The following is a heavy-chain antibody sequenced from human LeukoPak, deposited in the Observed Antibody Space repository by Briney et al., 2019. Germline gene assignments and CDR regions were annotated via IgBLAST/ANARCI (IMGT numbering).Heavy chain of an antibody. Sequence: PGGSLRLSCAASGFTFSSYSMNWVRPAPGKGLEWASYISSSSSTIYYADSVKGRFTISRDNAKNSLYLQMNSLRAEDTAVYYCARGRLYYYDSSGPFDPWGQGTLVTVSS. D-gene: IGHD3-22*01. CDR2: ISSSSSTI. J-gene: IGHJ5*02. CDR1: GFTFSSYS. CDR3: ARGRLYYYDSSGPFDP. V-gene: IGHV3-48*04.